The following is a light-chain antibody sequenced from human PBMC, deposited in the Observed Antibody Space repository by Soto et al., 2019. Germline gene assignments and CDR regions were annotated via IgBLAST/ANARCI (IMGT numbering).Light chain of an antibody. Sequence: DIQLTQSPSFLSASVGDRVTITCRASQGISTYLAWYQQNPGKAPKLLIYAASTLQSGVPLRFSGSGSGTEFTLTISSLQPEDFATYYCHQLYNYPPTFGPGTKVDIK. CDR3: HQLYNYPPT. CDR2: AAS. V-gene: IGKV1-9*01. J-gene: IGKJ3*01. CDR1: QGISTY.